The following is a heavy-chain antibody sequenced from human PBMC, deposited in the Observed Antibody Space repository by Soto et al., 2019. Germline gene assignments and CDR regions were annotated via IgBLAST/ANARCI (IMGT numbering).Heavy chain of an antibody. Sequence: GGSLRLSCEASGFTLSSYWMHWVRQAPGKGLVWVSRIYQSTTYYADSVKGRFTITRDNAKNTLYLQMNNVGAEDTAVYYCARLSGDHSAFFSYGMDAWGQGTTVTVSS. V-gene: IGHV3-74*01. CDR1: GFTLSSYW. CDR3: ARLSGDHSAFFSYGMDA. D-gene: IGHD2-21*01. CDR2: IYQSTT. J-gene: IGHJ6*02.